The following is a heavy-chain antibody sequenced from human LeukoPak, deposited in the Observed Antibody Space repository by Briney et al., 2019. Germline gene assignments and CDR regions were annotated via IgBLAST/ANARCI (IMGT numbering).Heavy chain of an antibody. D-gene: IGHD3-10*01. J-gene: IGHJ4*02. CDR1: GFTFSSYW. CDR2: ISSNGGSI. V-gene: IGHV3-64*03. CDR3: VKDVNRIAVRGLSFDY. Sequence: HPGGSLRLSCAASGFTFSSYWMSWVRQAPGKGLEYVSAISSNGGSIYYADSVKSRFTISRDNSKNTLYLQMYSLRAEDTAVYYCVKDVNRIAVRGLSFDYWGQGTLVTVSS.